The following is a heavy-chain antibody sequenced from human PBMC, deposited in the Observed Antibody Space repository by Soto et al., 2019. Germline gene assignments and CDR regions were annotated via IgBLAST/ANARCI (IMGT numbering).Heavy chain of an antibody. V-gene: IGHV4-59*01. Sequence: QVLLQESGPGLVKPWETLSLTCTVSGGSTNNFYWNWIRQSPGKGLEWIGYVYNSGKTNYNPSFKSRTTISVDTSNNQVSLNLDSLTAADTAIYYCARSRDDRSQTYFDPWGPGTLVTIST. CDR1: GGSTNNFY. CDR2: VYNSGKT. J-gene: IGHJ5*02. CDR3: ARSRDDRSQTYFDP. D-gene: IGHD3-16*01.